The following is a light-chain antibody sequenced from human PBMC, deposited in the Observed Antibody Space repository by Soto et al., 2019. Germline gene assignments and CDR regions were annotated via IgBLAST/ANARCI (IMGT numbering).Light chain of an antibody. J-gene: IGKJ1*01. CDR2: DAS. V-gene: IGKV3-20*01. Sequence: EHLLTQSSTTPSCCSQKRGRPSCRASQSVSSYLAWYQQKPGQAPRLLIYDASNRATGIPARFSGSGSGTDFTLSISRLEPEDFAVYYSQQYGSSGTFGQGTKVDI. CDR1: QSVSSY. CDR3: QQYGSSGT.